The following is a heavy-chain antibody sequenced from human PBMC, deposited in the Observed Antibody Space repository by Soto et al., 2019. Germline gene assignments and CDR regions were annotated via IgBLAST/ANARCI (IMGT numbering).Heavy chain of an antibody. V-gene: IGHV4-59*01. J-gene: IGHJ4*02. CDR2: IYYSGST. CDR1: GGSISSYY. D-gene: IGHD4-17*01. Sequence: QVQLQESGPGLVKPSETLSLTCTVSGGSISSYYWSWIRQPPGKGLEWIGYIYYSGSTNYNPSLQSRVTISVDTSQNQFSLKLSSVTAADTAGYYCARWYGGSLDYWGQGTLVTVSS. CDR3: ARWYGGSLDY.